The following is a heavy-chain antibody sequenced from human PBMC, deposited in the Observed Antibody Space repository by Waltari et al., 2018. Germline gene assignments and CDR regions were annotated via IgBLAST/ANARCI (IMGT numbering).Heavy chain of an antibody. V-gene: IGHV1-69*06. J-gene: IGHJ3*02. CDR1: GGTFSSYA. Sequence: QVQLVQSGAEVKKPGSSVKVSCKASGGTFSSYAISWVRQAPGQGLEWMGGIIPIVGTASYAQKCQGRVTVTADKSTSTADMGLSSLRSEDTAVYYCARDWYYGSGSSAAFDIWGQGTMVTVSS. D-gene: IGHD3-10*01. CDR2: IIPIVGTA. CDR3: ARDWYYGSGSSAAFDI.